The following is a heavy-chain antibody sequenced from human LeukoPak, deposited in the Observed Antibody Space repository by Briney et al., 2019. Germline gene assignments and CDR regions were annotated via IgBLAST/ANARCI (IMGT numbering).Heavy chain of an antibody. V-gene: IGHV4-59*08. Sequence: KPSETLSLTCTVSAGSISSYYWSWIRQPPGKGLEWIGYIYYSGSTNYSPSLKSRVTISVDTSKNQFSLKLSSVTAADTAVYYCARRIMITFGGVIGSRSYFDYWGQGTLVTVSS. D-gene: IGHD3-16*02. J-gene: IGHJ4*02. CDR2: IYYSGST. CDR1: AGSISSYY. CDR3: ARRIMITFGGVIGSRSYFDY.